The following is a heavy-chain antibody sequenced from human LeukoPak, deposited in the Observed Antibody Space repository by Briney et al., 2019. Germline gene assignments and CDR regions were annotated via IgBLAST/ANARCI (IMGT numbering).Heavy chain of an antibody. Sequence: GGSLLLSCAASGFTFYDYAMHWVRQAPGKGLEWVSLISWDGGSTYYADSVKGRFTISRDNSKNSLYLQMNSLRAEDTALYYCAKGMVRGVMGAPLYYWGQGTLVTVSS. CDR1: GFTFYDYA. CDR2: ISWDGGST. D-gene: IGHD3-10*01. CDR3: AKGMVRGVMGAPLYY. V-gene: IGHV3-43D*03. J-gene: IGHJ4*02.